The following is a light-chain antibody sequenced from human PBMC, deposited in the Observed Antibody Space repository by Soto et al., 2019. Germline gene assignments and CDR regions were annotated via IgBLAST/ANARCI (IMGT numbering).Light chain of an antibody. CDR3: QQCHRYWT. J-gene: IGKJ1*01. Sequence: IQMTQCPSTLSASVGDRVTITCQASESFXNCLAWYQEKPGKAPQSLNDXASILQSGVPSRFSGSACGTEFTITISSLQADDMATYCCQQCHRYWTFGQGTKVDIK. CDR2: XAS. V-gene: IGKV1-5*01. CDR1: ESFXNC.